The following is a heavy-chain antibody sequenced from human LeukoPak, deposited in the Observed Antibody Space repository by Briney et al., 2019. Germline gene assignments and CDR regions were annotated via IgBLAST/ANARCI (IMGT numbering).Heavy chain of an antibody. J-gene: IGHJ4*02. CDR1: GFTFSSYW. CDR3: ARDRSDYFDY. Sequence: GGSLRLSCAASGFTFSSYWMHWVRQAPGKGLVWVSRIKSDESSTSYADSVKGRFTISRDNAKNTLYLQMNSLRAEDPAVYYCARDRSDYFDYWGQGTLVTVSS. V-gene: IGHV3-74*01. D-gene: IGHD3-3*01. CDR2: IKSDESST.